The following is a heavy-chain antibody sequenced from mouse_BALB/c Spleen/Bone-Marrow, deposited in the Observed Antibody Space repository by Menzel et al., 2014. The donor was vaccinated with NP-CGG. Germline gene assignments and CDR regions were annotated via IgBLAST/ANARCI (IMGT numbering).Heavy chain of an antibody. D-gene: IGHD1-1*01. Sequence: EVKLLESGAELVKPGASVKLSCTASGFNIKDTYMHWVKQRPEQGLEWIGRIDPASGNTKFDPKFQGQATRASDTSSNTAYLQLSSLTSKDTAVYYCRAYCYVSSYGFAYWGQGTLVTVSA. V-gene: IGHV14-3*02. CDR1: GFNIKDTY. CDR3: RAYCYVSSYGFAY. J-gene: IGHJ3*01. CDR2: IDPASGNT.